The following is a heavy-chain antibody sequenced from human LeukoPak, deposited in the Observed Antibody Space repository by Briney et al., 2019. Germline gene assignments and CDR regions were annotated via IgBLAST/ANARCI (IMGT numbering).Heavy chain of an antibody. CDR2: IYSDNT. D-gene: IGHD6-19*01. CDR1: GFTVSSNS. Sequence: GGSLRLSCTVSGFTVSSNSMSWVRQAPGKGLEWVSFIYSDNTHYSDSVKGRFTISRDNSKNTLYLQMNSLRAEDTAVYYCAGRYSSAGYYYYYMDVWGKGTTVTISS. V-gene: IGHV3-53*01. J-gene: IGHJ6*03. CDR3: AGRYSSAGYYYYYMDV.